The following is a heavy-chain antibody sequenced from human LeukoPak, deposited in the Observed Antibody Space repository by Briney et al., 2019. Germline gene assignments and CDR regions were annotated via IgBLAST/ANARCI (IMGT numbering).Heavy chain of an antibody. Sequence: GGSLRLSCAASGFTFSDHYMDWVRQAPGKGLEWVGRTRNKANSYTTEYAASVKGRFTISRDDSKNSLYLQMNSLKTEDTAVYYCARVYSWLYYFDYWGQGTLVTVSS. J-gene: IGHJ4*02. CDR2: TRNKANSYTT. D-gene: IGHD5-18*01. V-gene: IGHV3-72*01. CDR3: ARVYSWLYYFDY. CDR1: GFTFSDHY.